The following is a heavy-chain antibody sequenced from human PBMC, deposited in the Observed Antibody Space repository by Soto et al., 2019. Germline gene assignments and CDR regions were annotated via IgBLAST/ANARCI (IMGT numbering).Heavy chain of an antibody. Sequence: GASVKGSWKASGYTFTSYGICWGGQAPGQGGEGVGWISAYNGNTNSAQKLQGRVTMTTDTSTRPAYMELRSPRSDDTAVYYCARDKTYYYDSSGYYLGSNWFDPWGQGTLVTVS. CDR3: ARDKTYYYDSSGYYLGSNWFDP. CDR1: GYTFTSYG. J-gene: IGHJ5*02. V-gene: IGHV1-18*01. D-gene: IGHD3-22*01. CDR2: ISAYNGNT.